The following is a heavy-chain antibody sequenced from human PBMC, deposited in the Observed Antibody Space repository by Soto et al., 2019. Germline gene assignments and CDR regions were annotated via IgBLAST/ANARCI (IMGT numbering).Heavy chain of an antibody. CDR3: ARGDIVVVVAAYFDY. CDR1: GYTFTGYY. Sequence: EASVKVSCKASGYTFTGYYMHWVRQAPGQGLEWMGWINPNSGGTNYAQKFQGRVTMTRDTSISTAYMELSRLRSDDTAVYYCARGDIVVVVAAYFDYWGQGTLVTVSS. V-gene: IGHV1-2*02. J-gene: IGHJ4*02. D-gene: IGHD2-15*01. CDR2: INPNSGGT.